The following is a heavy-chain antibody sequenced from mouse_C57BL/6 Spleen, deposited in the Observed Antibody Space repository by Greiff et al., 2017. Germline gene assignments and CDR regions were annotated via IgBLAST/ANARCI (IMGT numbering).Heavy chain of an antibody. V-gene: IGHV5-12*01. Sequence: DVKLVESGGGLVQPGGSLKLSCAASGFTFSDYYMYWVRQTPEKRLEWVAYISNGGGSTYYPDTVKSRFTISRDNAKNTLYLQMSRLKSEDTAMYYCARQNYWGQGTLVTVSA. CDR1: GFTFSDYY. CDR3: ARQNY. J-gene: IGHJ3*01. CDR2: ISNGGGST.